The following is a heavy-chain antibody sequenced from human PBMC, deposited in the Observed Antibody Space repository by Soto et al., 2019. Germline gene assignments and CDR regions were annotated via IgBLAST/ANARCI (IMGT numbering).Heavy chain of an antibody. CDR2: INHSGST. CDR1: GGSFSGYY. J-gene: IGHJ4*02. Sequence: TSETLSLTCAVYGGSFSGYYWSWIRQPPGKGLEWIGEINHSGSTNYNPSLKSRVTISVDTSKNQFSLKLSSVTAADTAVYYCAIYSSGALDYWGQGTLVTVSS. D-gene: IGHD2-15*01. V-gene: IGHV4-34*01. CDR3: AIYSSGALDY.